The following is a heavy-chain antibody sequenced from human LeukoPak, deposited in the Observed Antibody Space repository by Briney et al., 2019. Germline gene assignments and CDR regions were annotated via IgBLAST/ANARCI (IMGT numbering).Heavy chain of an antibody. CDR1: GFTFSNYA. Sequence: GGSLRLSCAASGFTFSNYAMSWVRQAPGKGRKWVSIISGSGGSTHYADSVKGRFTISRDSSKNTLYLQMNSLRAEDTAVYYSVKAESRGYSCYYGMDVWGQGTTVTVSS. V-gene: IGHV3-23*01. D-gene: IGHD6-25*01. CDR3: VKAESRGYSCYYGMDV. CDR2: ISGSGGST. J-gene: IGHJ6*02.